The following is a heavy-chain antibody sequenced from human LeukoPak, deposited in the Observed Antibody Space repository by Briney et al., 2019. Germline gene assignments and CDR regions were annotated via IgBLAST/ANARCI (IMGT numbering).Heavy chain of an antibody. CDR2: INPNSGGT. CDR1: GYTFTSYG. V-gene: IGHV1-2*02. J-gene: IGHJ3*02. CDR3: VRVIRRWLQTDAFDI. D-gene: IGHD5-24*01. Sequence: ASVKVSCKASGYTFTSYGISWVRQAPGQGLEWMGWINPNSGGTNYAQKFQGRVTMTRDTSNSTAYMELSRLRSDDTAVYYCVRVIRRWLQTDAFDIWGQGTMVTVSS.